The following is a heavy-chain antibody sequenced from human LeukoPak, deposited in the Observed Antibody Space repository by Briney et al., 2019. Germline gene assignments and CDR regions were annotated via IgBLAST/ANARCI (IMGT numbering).Heavy chain of an antibody. D-gene: IGHD6-13*01. Sequence: SVKVSCKASGGTFSSYAISWVRQAPGQGLEWMGGIIPIFGTANYAQKFQGRVSITADESTSTAYMELSSLRSEDTAVYYCASANYSSSWYPLGYYYYYMDVWGKGTTVTVSS. J-gene: IGHJ6*03. CDR1: GGTFSSYA. V-gene: IGHV1-69*13. CDR2: IIPIFGTA. CDR3: ASANYSSSWYPLGYYYYYMDV.